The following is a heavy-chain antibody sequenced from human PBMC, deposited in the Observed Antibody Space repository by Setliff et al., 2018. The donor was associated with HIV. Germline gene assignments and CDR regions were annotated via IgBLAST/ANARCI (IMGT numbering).Heavy chain of an antibody. CDR2: TSWNGGNR. Sequence: GGSLRLSCAASGFTFGEYGMTWVRQAPGKGLGWVSDTSWNGGNRGFADSMKGRFIISRDKTKNTVYLQMTRLRVDDTAVYYCAAVSSRTNPVYGVISTRFDPWGQGTLVTVSS. CDR3: AAVSSRTNPVYGVISTRFDP. V-gene: IGHV3-20*04. J-gene: IGHJ5*02. CDR1: GFTFGEYG. D-gene: IGHD2-8*01.